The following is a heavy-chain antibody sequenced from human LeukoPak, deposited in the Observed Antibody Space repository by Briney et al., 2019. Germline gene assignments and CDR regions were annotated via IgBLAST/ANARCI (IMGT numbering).Heavy chain of an antibody. CDR3: ARGGPAATGFDY. CDR1: GYTFTSYD. V-gene: IGHV1-8*01. D-gene: IGHD6-25*01. CDR2: MNPNSGNT. J-gene: IGHJ4*02. Sequence: ASVKVSCKASGYTFTSYDINWVRQATGQGLEWMGWMNPNSGNTGYAQKFQGRVTMTRNTSISTAYMELSSLRSEDTAVYYCARGGPAATGFDYWGQGTLVTVSS.